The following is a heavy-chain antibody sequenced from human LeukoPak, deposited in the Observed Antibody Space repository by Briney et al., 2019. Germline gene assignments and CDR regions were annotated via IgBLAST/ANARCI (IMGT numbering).Heavy chain of an antibody. CDR3: ARVSRDFYSNYYYYYGMDV. Sequence: GGSLRLSCAASGFTFSSYSMNWVRQAPGKGLEWVANIKQDGSEKYYVDSVKGRLTISRDNAKNSLYLQMNSLRAEDTAVYYCARVSRDFYSNYYYYYGMDVWGQGTTVTVSS. D-gene: IGHD4-11*01. J-gene: IGHJ6*02. V-gene: IGHV3-7*01. CDR1: GFTFSSYS. CDR2: IKQDGSEK.